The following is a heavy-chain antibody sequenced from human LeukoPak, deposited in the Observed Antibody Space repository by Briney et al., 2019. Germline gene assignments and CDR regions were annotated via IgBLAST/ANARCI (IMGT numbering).Heavy chain of an antibody. J-gene: IGHJ6*03. CDR3: ASPLYGDYGYYYYYMDV. CDR1: GYSFSTYG. V-gene: IGHV1-18*01. Sequence: ASVKVSCKASGYSFSTYGISWVRQAPGQGLEWMGWISTYNGKTNYAQKFQGRVTITADKSTSTAYMELSSLRSEDTAVYYCASPLYGDYGYYYYYMDVWGKGTTVTVSS. D-gene: IGHD4-17*01. CDR2: ISTYNGKT.